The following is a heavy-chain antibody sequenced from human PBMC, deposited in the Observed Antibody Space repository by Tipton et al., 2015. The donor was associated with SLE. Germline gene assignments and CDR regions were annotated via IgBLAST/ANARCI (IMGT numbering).Heavy chain of an antibody. CDR1: GFTFSSYS. CDR3: ARDHSSGPPVFDY. J-gene: IGHJ4*02. CDR2: ISSSSSTI. V-gene: IGHV3-48*01. Sequence: SLRLSCAASGFTFSSYSMNWVRQAPGKGLEWVSYISSSSSTIYYADSVKGRFTISRDNAKNSLYLQMNSLRAEDTAVYYCARDHSSGPPVFDYWGQGTLVTVSS. D-gene: IGHD6-19*01.